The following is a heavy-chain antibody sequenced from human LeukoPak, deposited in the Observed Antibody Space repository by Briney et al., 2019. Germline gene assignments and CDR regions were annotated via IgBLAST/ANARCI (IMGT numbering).Heavy chain of an antibody. J-gene: IGHJ5*02. V-gene: IGHV4-34*01. CDR2: INHSGST. Sequence: SETLSLTCAVYGGSFSGYYWIWIRQPPGKGLEWIGEINHSGSTNYNPSLKSRVTISVDTSKSQFSLKLSSVTAADTAVYYCARGGWDYYGSGSYYKWFDPWGQGTLVTVSS. CDR1: GGSFSGYY. CDR3: ARGGWDYYGSGSYYKWFDP. D-gene: IGHD3-10*01.